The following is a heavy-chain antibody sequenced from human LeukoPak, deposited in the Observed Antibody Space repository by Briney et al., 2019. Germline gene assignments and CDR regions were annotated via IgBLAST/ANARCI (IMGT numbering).Heavy chain of an antibody. D-gene: IGHD3-3*01. V-gene: IGHV4-61*02. J-gene: IGHJ4*02. CDR3: ASAVDFWRGYYRY. Sequence: SETLSLTCTVSGASITSGSYFWSWIRQPAGKGLEWIGRIYTSGSTNYNPSLKSRFTISVDTSKNQFSLKLSSVTAADTALYFCASAVDFWRGYYRYWGQGTLVTVSS. CDR2: IYTSGST. CDR1: GASITSGSYF.